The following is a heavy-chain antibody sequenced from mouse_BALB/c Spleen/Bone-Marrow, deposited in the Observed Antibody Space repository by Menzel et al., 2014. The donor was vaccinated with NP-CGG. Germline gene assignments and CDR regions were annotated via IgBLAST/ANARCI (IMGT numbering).Heavy chain of an antibody. V-gene: IGHV14-3*02. J-gene: IGHJ3*01. CDR3: ARSGDGPFAY. Sequence: VQLQQSGAELVRPGASVKLSCTASGFNIKDTYIHWVKRRPEQGLEWIGRIDPANGNTKYGPKFQGRATVTTDTSSNTASLQLSNLTSEDTAVYYCARSGDGPFAYWGQGTLVTVSA. CDR2: IDPANGNT. CDR1: GFNIKDTY. D-gene: IGHD2-3*01.